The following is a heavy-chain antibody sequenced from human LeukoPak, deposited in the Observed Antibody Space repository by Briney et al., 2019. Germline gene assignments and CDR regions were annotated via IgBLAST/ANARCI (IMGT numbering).Heavy chain of an antibody. Sequence: WGSLRLSCAASGFTLSDNAVSWGRQAQGQGLGWVSAGSGSAVSTFYADSVKGRFTISRDNSKNTVYLQMSSLRAEDTAVYYCAKTGALRPPDYWGQGTLVTVSS. CDR3: AKTGALRPPDY. V-gene: IGHV3-23*01. CDR1: GFTLSDNA. CDR2: GSGSAVST. D-gene: IGHD5/OR15-5a*01. J-gene: IGHJ4*02.